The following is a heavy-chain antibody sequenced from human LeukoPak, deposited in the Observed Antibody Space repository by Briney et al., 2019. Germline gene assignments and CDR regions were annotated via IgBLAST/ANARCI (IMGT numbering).Heavy chain of an antibody. J-gene: IGHJ4*02. Sequence: GGSLRLSCAAFGFTFSTYAMSWVRQAPGKGLEWVSAISGSGGSTYYADSEKGRFTISRDNSKNTLYLQMNSLRAEDTAVYYCAKGSGSSWDFDYWGQGTLVTVSS. V-gene: IGHV3-23*01. D-gene: IGHD6-6*01. CDR2: ISGSGGST. CDR3: AKGSGSSWDFDY. CDR1: GFTFSTYA.